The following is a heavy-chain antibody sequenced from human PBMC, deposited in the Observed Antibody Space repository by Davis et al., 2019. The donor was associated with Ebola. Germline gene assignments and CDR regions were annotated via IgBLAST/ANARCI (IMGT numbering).Heavy chain of an antibody. J-gene: IGHJ4*02. CDR3: ARDSWWELLLVVDY. CDR2: IKQDGSEK. CDR1: GFTFSSYW. D-gene: IGHD1-26*01. Sequence: PGGSLRLSCAASGFTFSSYWMSWVRQAPGKGLEWVANIKQDGSEKYYVDSVKGRFTISRDNAKNSLYLQMNSLRAEDTAVYYCARDSWWELLLVVDYWGQGTLVTVSS. V-gene: IGHV3-7*03.